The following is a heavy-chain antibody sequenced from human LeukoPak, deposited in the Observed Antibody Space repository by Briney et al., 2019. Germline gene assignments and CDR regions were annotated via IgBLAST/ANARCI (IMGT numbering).Heavy chain of an antibody. D-gene: IGHD2-8*01. CDR3: ARGVSYSFDY. J-gene: IGHJ4*02. Sequence: SQTLSLTCVISGDSVSSNSVAWNWIRQSPSRGLEWLGNTYYRSKWYNDYAASAISRITINPDTSKNQFSLQLNSVTPEDTAVYYCARGVSYSFDYWGQGTLVTVSS. V-gene: IGHV6-1*01. CDR2: TYYRSKWYN. CDR1: GDSVSSNSVA.